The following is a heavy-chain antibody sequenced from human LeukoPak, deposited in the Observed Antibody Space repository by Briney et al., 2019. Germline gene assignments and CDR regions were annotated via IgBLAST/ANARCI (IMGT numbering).Heavy chain of an antibody. J-gene: IGHJ5*02. Sequence: ASVKVSCTASGYSFTSYGISWVRPAPGQGLEWMGWISAYNGNTNYAQKLQGRVTMTTDTSTSTAYMELRSLRSDDTAVYYCARDPWELLSQYWFDPWGQGTLATVSS. CDR2: ISAYNGNT. V-gene: IGHV1-18*01. D-gene: IGHD1-26*01. CDR1: GYSFTSYG. CDR3: ARDPWELLSQYWFDP.